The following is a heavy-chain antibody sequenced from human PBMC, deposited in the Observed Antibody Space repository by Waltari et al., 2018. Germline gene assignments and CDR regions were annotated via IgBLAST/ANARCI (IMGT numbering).Heavy chain of an antibody. Sequence: QLQLQESGPRLVRPSETLSLICRVPCVSITSKRHYWAWSRQSPGPGLEWIGTVSYSGTTYISPSLKSRVSVSRDTSKNQVSLILGSVTAADMAVYYCATYIGASVGTAAFDVWGQGTMVTVSS. V-gene: IGHV4-39*01. D-gene: IGHD5-12*01. CDR2: VSYSGTT. CDR1: CVSITSKRHY. J-gene: IGHJ3*01. CDR3: ATYIGASVGTAAFDV.